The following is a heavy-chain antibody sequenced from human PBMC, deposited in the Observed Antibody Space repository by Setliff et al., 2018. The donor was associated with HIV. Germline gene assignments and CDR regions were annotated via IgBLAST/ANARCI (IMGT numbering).Heavy chain of an antibody. V-gene: IGHV1-69*10. CDR2: FIAVLDIT. Sequence: ASVKVSCKASGGSSRPYSINWVRQAPGQGLEWMGQFIAVLDITSYAQKFQGRVTMTRDTSTSTVYMELSSLRSEDTAMYYCARGESAAAGTGVCDYWGQGTLVTAPQ. D-gene: IGHD6-13*01. CDR3: ARGESAAAGTGVCDY. J-gene: IGHJ4*02. CDR1: GGSSRPYS.